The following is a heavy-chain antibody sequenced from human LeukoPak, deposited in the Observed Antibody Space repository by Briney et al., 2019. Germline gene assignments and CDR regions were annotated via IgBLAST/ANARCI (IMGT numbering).Heavy chain of an antibody. CDR3: ARGKVEMATISDSNFDY. D-gene: IGHD5-12*01. V-gene: IGHV4-59*01. J-gene: IGHJ4*02. CDR1: GGSISSYY. CDR2: IYYSGST. Sequence: SETLSPTCTVSGGSISSYYWSWIRQPPGKGLEWIGYIYYSGSTNYNPSLKSRVTISVDTSKNQFSLKLSSVTAADTAVYYCARGKVEMATISDSNFDYWGQGTLVTVSS.